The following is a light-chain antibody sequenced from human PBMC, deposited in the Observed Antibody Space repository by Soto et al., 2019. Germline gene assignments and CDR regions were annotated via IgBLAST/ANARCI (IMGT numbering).Light chain of an antibody. CDR1: SSDVGGYNY. J-gene: IGLJ1*01. CDR3: SSYAGSNNYV. Sequence: QSALTQPPSASGSPGQSVTISCTGTSSDVGGYNYVSWYQQHPGKSPKLMIYEVSKRPSGVPDRFSGSKSGNTASLTVSVLKAEDEADYYCSSYAGSNNYVFGTGTKLTVL. CDR2: EVS. V-gene: IGLV2-8*01.